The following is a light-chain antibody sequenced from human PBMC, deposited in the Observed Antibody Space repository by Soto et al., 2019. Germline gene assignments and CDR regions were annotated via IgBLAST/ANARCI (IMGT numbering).Light chain of an antibody. J-gene: IGKJ2*01. Sequence: EIVLTQSPGTLSLSPGESTTLSCRASRGISSSYLAWYQQKPGQAPRLLIYAASTRATGIPDRFRGSGSATDFTLTSSRLEPEDSAVSYCQQYGASPPYTFGPGTKLEIK. V-gene: IGKV3-20*01. CDR3: QQYGASPPYT. CDR1: RGISSSY. CDR2: AAS.